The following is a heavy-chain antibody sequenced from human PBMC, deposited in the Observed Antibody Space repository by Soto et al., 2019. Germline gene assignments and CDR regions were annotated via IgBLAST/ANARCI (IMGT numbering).Heavy chain of an antibody. CDR2: ISSSSSTI. V-gene: IGHV3-48*02. CDR1: GFTFSSYS. CDR3: ARDRTPITIFGVVTQQYGMDV. D-gene: IGHD3-3*01. J-gene: IGHJ6*02. Sequence: GGSLRLSCAASGFTFSSYSMNWVRQAPGKGLEWVSYISSSSSTIYYADSVKGRFTISRDNAKNSLYLQMNSLRDEDTAVYYCARDRTPITIFGVVTQQYGMDVWGQGTTVTVSS.